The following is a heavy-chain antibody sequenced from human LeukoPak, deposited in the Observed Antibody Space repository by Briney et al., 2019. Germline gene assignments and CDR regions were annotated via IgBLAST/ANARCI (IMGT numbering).Heavy chain of an antibody. CDR2: ISGSGGST. V-gene: IGHV3-23*01. Sequence: GGSLRLSCAASGFTFSSYAMSWVRQAPGQGLEWVSAISGSGGSTYYADSVKGRFTISRDNSKNTLYLQMNSLRAVDTAVYYCAKDHGSEGANMRPMDYWGQGTLVTVSS. CDR3: AKDHGSEGANMRPMDY. D-gene: IGHD3-10*01. J-gene: IGHJ4*02. CDR1: GFTFSSYA.